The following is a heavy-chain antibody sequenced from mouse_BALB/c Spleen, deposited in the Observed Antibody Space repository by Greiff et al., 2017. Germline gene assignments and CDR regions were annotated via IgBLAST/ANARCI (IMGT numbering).Heavy chain of an antibody. CDR3: ARRDGNYEGGYAMDY. CDR1: GYAFSSSW. J-gene: IGHJ4*01. CDR2: IYPGDGDT. Sequence: VQLQESGPELVKPGASVKISCKASGYAFSSSWMNWVKQRPGQGLEWIGRIYPGDGDTNYNGKFKGKATLTADKSSSTAYMQLSSLTSVDSAVYFCARRDGNYEGGYAMDYWGQGTSVTVSS. D-gene: IGHD2-1*01. V-gene: IGHV1-82*01.